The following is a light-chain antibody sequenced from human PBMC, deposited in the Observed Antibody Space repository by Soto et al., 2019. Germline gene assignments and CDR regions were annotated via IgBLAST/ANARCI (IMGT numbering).Light chain of an antibody. CDR2: DAS. Sequence: EMLMTQSPATLSVSPGERVSLSCWASQSVTNKLAWYQQRPGQPPRLLIYDASNRATGIPARFSGSGSGTEFTLTISSLQSEDFAVYFCQQYYNWPWTFGQGTKV. CDR3: QQYYNWPWT. V-gene: IGKV3D-15*01. J-gene: IGKJ1*01. CDR1: QSVTNK.